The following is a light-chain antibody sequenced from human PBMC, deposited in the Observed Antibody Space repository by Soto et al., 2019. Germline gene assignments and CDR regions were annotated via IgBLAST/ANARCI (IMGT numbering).Light chain of an antibody. Sequence: EIVLTQSPATLSLSPGERATLSCRASQSVGSYLAWYQQKPGQAPRLVIYDAVNRATGIPARFSGRGSGTDFTLTISSLEPEDFAVYYCQQRSNWPPVTFGGGTKVEIK. V-gene: IGKV3-11*01. CDR1: QSVGSY. J-gene: IGKJ4*01. CDR2: DAV. CDR3: QQRSNWPPVT.